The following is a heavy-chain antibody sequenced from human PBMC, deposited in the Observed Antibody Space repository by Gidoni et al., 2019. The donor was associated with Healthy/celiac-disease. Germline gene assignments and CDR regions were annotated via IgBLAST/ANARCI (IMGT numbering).Heavy chain of an antibody. V-gene: IGHV4-39*01. CDR3: ASATTADYFDY. CDR1: GGSISSSSYY. J-gene: IGHJ4*02. CDR2: SYYSGST. Sequence: QLQLQESGPGLVKHSETLSITGTVSGGSISSSSYYWGWIRQPPGKGLEWIGRSYYSGSTYDNPSLKRRVPISVATSKNQFSLKLSSVTAADTAVYYCASATTADYFDYWGQGTLVTVSS. D-gene: IGHD4-4*01.